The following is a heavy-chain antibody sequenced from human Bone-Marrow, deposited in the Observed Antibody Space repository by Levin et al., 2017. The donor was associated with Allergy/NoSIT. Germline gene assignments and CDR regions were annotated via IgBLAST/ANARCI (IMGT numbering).Heavy chain of an antibody. D-gene: IGHD3-22*01. CDR2: ISGSGGST. J-gene: IGHJ3*02. CDR3: AKVLHGSSDYRAFDI. CDR1: GFTFSSYA. V-gene: IGHV3-23*01. Sequence: GGSLRLSCAASGFTFSSYAMSLFRQSPVKGLEWVSAISGSGGSTYYADSVKGRFTISRDNSKNTLYLQMNSLRAEDTAVYYCAKVLHGSSDYRAFDIWGQGTMVTVSS.